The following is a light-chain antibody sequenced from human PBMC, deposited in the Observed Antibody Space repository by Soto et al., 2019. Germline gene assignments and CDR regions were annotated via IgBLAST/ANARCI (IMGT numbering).Light chain of an antibody. CDR1: SSNIGAGYD. CDR3: QSYDSSLSGSAV. J-gene: IGLJ2*01. CDR2: GNS. Sequence: QPVLTQPPSVSGAPGQRVTISCTGSSSNIGAGYDVHWYQQLPGTAPKLLIYGNSNRPSGVPDRFSGSKSGTSAPLAITGLQAEDEADYYCQSYDSSLSGSAVFGGGTKLTVL. V-gene: IGLV1-40*01.